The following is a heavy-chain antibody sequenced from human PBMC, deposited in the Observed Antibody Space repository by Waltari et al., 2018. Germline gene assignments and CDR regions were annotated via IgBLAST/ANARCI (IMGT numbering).Heavy chain of an antibody. Sequence: QVQLVQSGSELKKPGASVKLSSKSSGYTFPNYAITWLRQAPGQGLELMGWIITSTGNPTYAQDFTGRFIFSLDTSVDTAYLEINSLKVEDTAVYYCAREVVPPHTVVVNWFDPWGQGTLVTVSS. CDR2: IITSTGNP. CDR1: GYTFPNYA. CDR3: AREVVPPHTVVVNWFDP. V-gene: IGHV7-4-1*02. J-gene: IGHJ5*02. D-gene: IGHD2-2*01.